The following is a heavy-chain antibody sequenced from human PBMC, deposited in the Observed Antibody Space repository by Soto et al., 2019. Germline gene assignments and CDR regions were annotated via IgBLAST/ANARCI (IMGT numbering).Heavy chain of an antibody. J-gene: IGHJ4*02. D-gene: IGHD3-22*01. Sequence: PGGSLRLSCAASGFTFSSYSMNWVRQAPGKGLEWVSYISSSSSTIYYADSVKGRFTISRDNAKNSLYLQMNSLRDEDTAVYYCARGLYYYDSRGYWGYWRQGTLVTLSS. CDR2: ISSSSSTI. V-gene: IGHV3-48*02. CDR3: ARGLYYYDSRGYWGY. CDR1: GFTFSSYS.